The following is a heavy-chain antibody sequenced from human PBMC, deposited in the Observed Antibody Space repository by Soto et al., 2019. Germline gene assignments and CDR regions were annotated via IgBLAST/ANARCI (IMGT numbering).Heavy chain of an antibody. CDR1: GLTFGSRA. D-gene: IGHD6-13*01. CDR3: ARLDYSSSRN. CDR2: ITDTGGDA. Sequence: EVQLLESGGDLIQPGGSLRLSCVASGLTFGSRAMSWVRQSPGEGLEWVSTITDTGGDAKYADSVRGRFAISRDNSKNMLYLQMSSLRAEDTALYYCARLDYSSSRNWGQGTLVTVSS. V-gene: IGHV3-23*01. J-gene: IGHJ4*02.